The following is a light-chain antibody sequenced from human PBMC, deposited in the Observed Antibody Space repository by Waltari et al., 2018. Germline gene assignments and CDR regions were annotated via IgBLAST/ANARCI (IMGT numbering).Light chain of an antibody. J-gene: IGKJ2*01. V-gene: IGKV3-15*01. Sequence: EIVVTQSPAILSVSPGDTATVSCRASQSVSTNLAWYQHKPGQAPRLLIHAASTRATAIPARFSGSGSGTEFTLTVSSLHSEDSAVYYCQQYNVWPHTFGQGTRLEIK. CDR2: AAS. CDR3: QQYNVWPHT. CDR1: QSVSTN.